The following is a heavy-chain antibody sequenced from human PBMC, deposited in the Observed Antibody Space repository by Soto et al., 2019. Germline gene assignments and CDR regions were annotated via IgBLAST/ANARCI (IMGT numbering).Heavy chain of an antibody. Sequence: GGSLRLSCAASGFTFSSYGMHWVRQAPGKGLEWVAAISYDGSNKYYADSVKGRFTISRDNSKNTLYLQMNSLRAEDTAVYYCAKDKLRVYFDYWGQGTLVTV. CDR2: ISYDGSNK. CDR1: GFTFSSYG. J-gene: IGHJ4*02. CDR3: AKDKLRVYFDY. V-gene: IGHV3-30*18.